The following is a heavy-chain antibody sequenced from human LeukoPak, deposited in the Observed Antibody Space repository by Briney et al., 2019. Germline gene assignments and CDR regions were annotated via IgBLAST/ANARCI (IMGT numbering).Heavy chain of an antibody. D-gene: IGHD3-9*01. CDR3: ARLTGYTIEDYFDY. V-gene: IGHV4-59*11. J-gene: IGHJ4*02. Sequence: SSETLSLTCTVCVGSISSHYWSWIRQPPGKALVWLGYIYYSGSTNYNPSLKSRVTISVRTSKNQFSLKLRSVTAADTAVYYCARLTGYTIEDYFDYWGQGTLVTVSS. CDR1: VGSISSHY. CDR2: IYYSGST.